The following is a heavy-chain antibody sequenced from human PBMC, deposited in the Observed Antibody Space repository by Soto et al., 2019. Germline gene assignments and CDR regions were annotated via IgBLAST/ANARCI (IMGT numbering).Heavy chain of an antibody. CDR1: GGSISSGGYY. V-gene: IGHV4-31*03. Sequence: SETLSLTCTVSGGSISSGGYYWNWIRQHPGKGLEWIGYIFYIGSTYYNPSLKSRVTISVDTSKNQFSLKLNSVTAADTAVYYCARSVFPWGQGTLVTGSS. CDR3: ARSVFP. J-gene: IGHJ5*02. CDR2: IFYIGST.